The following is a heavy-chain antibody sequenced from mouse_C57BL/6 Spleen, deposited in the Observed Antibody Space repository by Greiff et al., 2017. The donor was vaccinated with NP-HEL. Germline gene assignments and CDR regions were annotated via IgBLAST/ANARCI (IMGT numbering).Heavy chain of an antibody. V-gene: IGHV1-66*01. Sequence: VQLQQSGPELVKPGASVKISCKASGYSFTSYYIHWVKQRPGQGLEWIGWIYPGSGNTKYNEKFKGKATLTADTSSSTAYMQLSSLTSEDSAVYYCARWSYVNPFAYWGQGTLVTVSA. CDR2: IYPGSGNT. D-gene: IGHD2-1*01. CDR3: ARWSYVNPFAY. J-gene: IGHJ3*01. CDR1: GYSFTSYY.